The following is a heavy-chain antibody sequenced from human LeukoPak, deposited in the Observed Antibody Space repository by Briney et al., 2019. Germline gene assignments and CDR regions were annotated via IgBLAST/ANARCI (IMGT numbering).Heavy chain of an antibody. CDR3: ARRMFSGSYPHFDY. J-gene: IGHJ4*02. D-gene: IGHD1-26*01. CDR1: GYSFTSHW. CDR2: IYPGDSDT. Sequence: GESLKISCKGSGYSFTSHWIGWVRQLPGKGLEWMGIIYPGDSDTRYSPSFQGQVTISVDKSISTAYLQWSSLKASDTAMYYCARRMFSGSYPHFDYWGQGTLVTVSS. V-gene: IGHV5-51*01.